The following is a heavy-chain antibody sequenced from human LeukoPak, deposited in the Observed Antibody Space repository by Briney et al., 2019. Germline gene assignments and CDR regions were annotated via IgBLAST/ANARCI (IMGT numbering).Heavy chain of an antibody. D-gene: IGHD3-22*01. CDR3: ARDLGQYYDTSDNWFDP. V-gene: IGHV3-21*01. CDR1: GFTFSSYS. Sequence: GGSLRLSCAASGFTFSSYSMNWVRQAPGKGLEWVSFISSSRSYIYYADSVKGRFTISRDNAKNSLYLQMNSLRAEDTAVYYCARDLGQYYDTSDNWFDPWGQGTLVTVSS. J-gene: IGHJ5*02. CDR2: ISSSRSYI.